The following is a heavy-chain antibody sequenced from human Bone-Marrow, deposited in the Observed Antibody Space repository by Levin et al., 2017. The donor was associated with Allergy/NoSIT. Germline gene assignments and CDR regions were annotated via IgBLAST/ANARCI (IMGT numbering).Heavy chain of an antibody. CDR3: ARRPPAAITMIVDPNPFDI. V-gene: IGHV3-30-3*01. D-gene: IGHD3-22*01. Sequence: GGSLRLSCAASGFTFSSYAMHWVRQAPGKGLEWVAVISYDGSNKYYADSVKGRFTISRDNSKNTLYLQMNSLRAEDTAVYYCARRPPAAITMIVDPNPFDIWGQGTMVTVSS. CDR1: GFTFSSYA. CDR2: ISYDGSNK. J-gene: IGHJ3*02.